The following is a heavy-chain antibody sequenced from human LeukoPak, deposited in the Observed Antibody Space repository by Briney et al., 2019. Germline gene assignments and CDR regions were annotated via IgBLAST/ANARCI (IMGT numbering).Heavy chain of an antibody. CDR1: GFTFSSYS. V-gene: IGHV3-48*02. CDR2: ISSSSSTI. Sequence: PGGSLRLSCAASGFTFSSYSMNWVRQAPGKGLEWVSSISSSSSTIYYADSVKGRFTISRDNAKNSLYLQMNSLRDEDTAVYYCARDSYDILTGYPTDAFDIWGQGTMVTVSS. J-gene: IGHJ3*02. D-gene: IGHD3-9*01. CDR3: ARDSYDILTGYPTDAFDI.